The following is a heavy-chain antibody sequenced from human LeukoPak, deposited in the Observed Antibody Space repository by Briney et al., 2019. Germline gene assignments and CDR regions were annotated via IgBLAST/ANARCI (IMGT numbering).Heavy chain of an antibody. CDR1: GFTFSNYV. V-gene: IGHV3-23*01. CDR3: AKGGGSGWSPGDYYFDY. CDR2: ISGSGSGT. D-gene: IGHD6-19*01. Sequence: GGSLRLSCAASGFTFSNYVMNWVRQAPGKGLEWVSGISGSGSGTDYADSVKGRFTISRDNSKNILHLQMNSLRVDDTAVYYCAKGGGSGWSPGDYYFDYWGQGTLVTVSS. J-gene: IGHJ4*02.